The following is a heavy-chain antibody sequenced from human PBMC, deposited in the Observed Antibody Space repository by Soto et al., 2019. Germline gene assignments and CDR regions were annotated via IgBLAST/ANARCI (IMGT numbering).Heavy chain of an antibody. CDR2: INHSGST. CDR1: GGSFSGYY. Sequence: XSLTCAVYGGSFSGYYWSWIRQPPGKGLEWIGEINHSGSTNYNPSLKSRVTISVDTSKNQFSLKLSSVTAADTAVYYCGXXXSYYXFWSGSSHXXXWRQGTLVPVSS. J-gene: IGHJ4*02. D-gene: IGHD3-3*01. CDR3: GXXXSYYXFWSGSSHXXX. V-gene: IGHV4-34*01.